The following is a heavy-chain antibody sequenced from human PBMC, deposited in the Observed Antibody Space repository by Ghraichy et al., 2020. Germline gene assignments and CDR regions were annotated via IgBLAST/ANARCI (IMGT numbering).Heavy chain of an antibody. J-gene: IGHJ4*02. D-gene: IGHD3-16*01. CDR1: GYSFTSYA. Sequence: ASVKVSCKTSGYSFTSYAITWVRQAPGQGLEWMVWNSAYSGNTFYAQKLQGRLTMTTDASTSTAYMELRSLTSDDTAVYYCARDLFMTADGATPAYWGQGTLGTVSS. CDR2: NSAYSGNT. CDR3: ARDLFMTADGATPAY. V-gene: IGHV1-18*01.